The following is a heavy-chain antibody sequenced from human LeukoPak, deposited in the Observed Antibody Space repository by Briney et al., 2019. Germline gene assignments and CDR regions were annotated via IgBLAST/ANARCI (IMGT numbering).Heavy chain of an antibody. CDR3: ARVSAAPSSMVRGNWFDP. CDR2: ISSSGSTI. J-gene: IGHJ5*02. V-gene: IGHV3-11*01. CDR1: GFTFSDYY. D-gene: IGHD3-10*01. Sequence: GGSLRLSCAPSGFTFSDYYISWIRQAPGEGREWVSYISSSGSTIFYTHSVKGPFTISRDNATNSLYLQMNSWRAEDTAVYYCARVSAAPSSMVRGNWFDPWGQGTLVTVSS.